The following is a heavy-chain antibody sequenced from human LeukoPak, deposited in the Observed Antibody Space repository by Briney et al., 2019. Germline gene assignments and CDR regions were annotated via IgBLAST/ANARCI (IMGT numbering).Heavy chain of an antibody. J-gene: IGHJ4*02. D-gene: IGHD3-10*01. CDR2: IYPGDSDT. Sequence: AGESLKISCKGSGYSFTSYWIGWVRQMPGKGLEWMGIIYPGDSDTRYSPSFQGQVTISADKSTNTAYLQWSSLKVSDTAIYYCARAAMGRIGSDFDYWGQGTLVTVSS. CDR1: GYSFTSYW. V-gene: IGHV5-51*01. CDR3: ARAAMGRIGSDFDY.